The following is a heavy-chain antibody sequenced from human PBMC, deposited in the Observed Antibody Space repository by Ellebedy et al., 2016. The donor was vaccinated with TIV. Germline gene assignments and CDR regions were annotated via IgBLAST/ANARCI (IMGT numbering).Heavy chain of an antibody. V-gene: IGHV4-59*12. J-gene: IGHJ6*02. CDR2: IHYSGST. CDR1: GDSISPYY. Sequence: MPSETLSLTCTVSGDSISPYYWNWIRQPPGKGLEWIGYIHYSGSTYYNPSLKSRVTISVDTSKNQFSLKLSSVTAADTAVFYCAREISYYYGMDVWGQGTTVTVSS. D-gene: IGHD3-3*01. CDR3: AREISYYYGMDV.